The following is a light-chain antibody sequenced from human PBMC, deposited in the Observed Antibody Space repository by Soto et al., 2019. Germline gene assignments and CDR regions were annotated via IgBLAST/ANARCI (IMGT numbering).Light chain of an antibody. CDR3: QQYKNGPPWT. V-gene: IGKV3-15*01. J-gene: IGKJ1*01. CDR2: GAS. Sequence: EIVMTQSPATLSVSPGERATLSCRASQSVSSNLAWYQQKPGQAPRLLIYGASTRATGIPARFSGSGSGTEFTLTISSLQSEDFADYYWQQYKNGPPWTFGQGTKVEIK. CDR1: QSVSSN.